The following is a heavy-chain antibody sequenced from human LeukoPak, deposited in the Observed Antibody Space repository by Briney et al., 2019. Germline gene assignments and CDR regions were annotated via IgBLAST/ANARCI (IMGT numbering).Heavy chain of an antibody. Sequence: SETLSLTCTVSGGSISSSSYYWSWIRQPAGKGLEWIGRIYTSGSTNYNPSLKSRVTMSVDTSKNQFSLKLSSVTAADTAVYYCAREVHPRFGAYYFDYWGQGTLVTVSS. CDR1: GGSISSSSYY. CDR2: IYTSGST. V-gene: IGHV4-61*02. D-gene: IGHD3-10*01. J-gene: IGHJ4*02. CDR3: AREVHPRFGAYYFDY.